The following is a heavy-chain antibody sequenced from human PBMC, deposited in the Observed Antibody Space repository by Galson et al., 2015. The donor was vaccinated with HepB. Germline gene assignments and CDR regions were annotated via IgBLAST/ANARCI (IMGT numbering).Heavy chain of an antibody. J-gene: IGHJ3*02. D-gene: IGHD3-22*01. CDR3: ARGRDYDSSGYYYVDAFDI. CDR1: GLTFSSYG. Sequence: SLRLSCAASGLTFSSYGVHWVRQAPGKGLEWVAVIWYDGSNKYYADSVKGRFTISRDNSKNTLYLQMNSLRAEDTAVYYCARGRDYDSSGYYYVDAFDIWGQGTMVTVSS. CDR2: IWYDGSNK. V-gene: IGHV3-33*08.